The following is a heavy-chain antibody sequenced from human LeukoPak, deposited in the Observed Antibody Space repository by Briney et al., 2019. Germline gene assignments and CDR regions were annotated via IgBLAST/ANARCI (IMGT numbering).Heavy chain of an antibody. CDR2: ISSSGRTM. D-gene: IGHD3-10*02. J-gene: IGHJ6*04. CDR1: GFIFSSYE. V-gene: IGHV3-48*03. Sequence: HPGGSLRLSCAASGFIFSSYEMSWVRQAPGKGLEWVSYISSSGRTMYYADSVKGRSTVSRDNAKNSLYLQMNSLRAEDTAVYYCAELGITMIGGVWGKGTTVTISS. CDR3: AELGITMIGGV.